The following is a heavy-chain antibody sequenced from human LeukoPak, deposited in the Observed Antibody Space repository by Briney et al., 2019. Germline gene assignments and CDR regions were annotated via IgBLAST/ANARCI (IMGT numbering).Heavy chain of an antibody. CDR2: ISYDGSNK. Sequence: GGSLRLSCAAPGFTFSSYALHWVRQAPAKGLEWVAVISYDGSNKYYAGSVKGRFTISRDNSKNTLYLQMNSLRAEDTAVYYCARAFRAGGLYGEPYFNGGYYYYYYGMDVWGQGTTVTVSS. J-gene: IGHJ6*02. V-gene: IGHV3-30-3*01. CDR1: GFTFSSYA. CDR3: ARAFRAGGLYGEPYFNGGYYYYYYGMDV. D-gene: IGHD4-17*01.